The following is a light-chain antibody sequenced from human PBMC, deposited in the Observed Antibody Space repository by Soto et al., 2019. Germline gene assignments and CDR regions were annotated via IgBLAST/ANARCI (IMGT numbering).Light chain of an antibody. Sequence: EIVMTQSPATLSVSPGERATLSCRASQTVSSDLAWYQQKPGQAPRLLICGASTRATGIPARFSGSGSGTEFILTISSLQSEDFAVYYCLQYNNWPPWTFGQGTKVEIK. CDR1: QTVSSD. CDR2: GAS. V-gene: IGKV3-15*01. J-gene: IGKJ1*01. CDR3: LQYNNWPPWT.